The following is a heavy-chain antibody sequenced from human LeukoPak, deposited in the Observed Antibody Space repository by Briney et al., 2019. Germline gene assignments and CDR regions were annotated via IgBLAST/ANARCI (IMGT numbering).Heavy chain of an antibody. CDR1: GYAFTSYD. CDR2: MNPNSGNT. V-gene: IGHV1-8*01. Sequence: ASVKVSCKASGYAFTSYDIKWVRQATGQGLEWMGWMNPNSGNTGYAQKFQGRVTMTRNTSISTAYMELSSLRSEDTAVYYCARGQGTTRPPSFDYWGQGTLVTVSS. CDR3: ARGQGTTRPPSFDY. D-gene: IGHD4-17*01. J-gene: IGHJ4*02.